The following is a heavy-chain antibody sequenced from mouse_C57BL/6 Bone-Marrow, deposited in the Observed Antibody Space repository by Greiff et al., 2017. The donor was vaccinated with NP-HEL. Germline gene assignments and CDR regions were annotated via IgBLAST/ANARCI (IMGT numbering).Heavy chain of an antibody. CDR1: GFTFSDYG. V-gene: IGHV5-17*01. CDR3: ARRSRQLRLWFAY. Sequence: EVQLVESGGGLVKPGGSLKLSCAASGFTFSDYGMHWVRQAPEKGLEWVAYISSGSSTIYYAATVKGRFTISRDNAKNTLFLQMTSLRSECTAMYYCARRSRQLRLWFAYWGQGTLVTVSA. J-gene: IGHJ3*01. D-gene: IGHD3-2*02. CDR2: ISSGSSTI.